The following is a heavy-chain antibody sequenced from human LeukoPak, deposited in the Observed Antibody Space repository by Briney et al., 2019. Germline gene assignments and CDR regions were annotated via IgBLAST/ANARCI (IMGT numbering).Heavy chain of an antibody. Sequence: GGSLRLSCAASGFIFSNYGMNWVRQAPGKGLEWVSVIYSGGSTYYADSVRGRFTISRDNSKNTLYLQMNSLGAEDTAVYYCARVSYYDSSGYYFLSYVDYWGQGTLVTVSS. J-gene: IGHJ4*02. CDR1: GFIFSNYG. CDR2: IYSGGST. CDR3: ARVSYYDSSGYYFLSYVDY. D-gene: IGHD3-22*01. V-gene: IGHV3-53*01.